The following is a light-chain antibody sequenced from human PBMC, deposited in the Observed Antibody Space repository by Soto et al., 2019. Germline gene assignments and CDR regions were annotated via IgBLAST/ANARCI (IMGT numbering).Light chain of an antibody. CDR1: QSVSNN. J-gene: IGKJ2*01. CDR3: QQYNNWPPVT. Sequence: EIVMTQSPATLSVSPGERATLSCRASQSVSNNLDWYQQKPGQTPTLLIYGASTRATGIPVRFSGSGSGTEFTLTISSLQSEDFAVYYCQQYNNWPPVTFGQGIKLEIK. CDR2: GAS. V-gene: IGKV3-15*01.